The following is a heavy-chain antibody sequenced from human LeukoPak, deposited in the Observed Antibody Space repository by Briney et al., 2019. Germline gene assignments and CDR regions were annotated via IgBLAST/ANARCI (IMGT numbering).Heavy chain of an antibody. V-gene: IGHV4-61*01. CDR2: IYYSGST. CDR1: GGSVSSGSYY. CDR3: ARAFTTYYYDSSGYLNWFDP. J-gene: IGHJ5*02. Sequence: PSETLSLTCTVSGGSVSSGSYYWSWIRQPPAKGLEWIGYIYYSGSTNYNPSLKSRVTISVDTSKNQFSLKLSSVTAADTAVYYCARAFTTYYYDSSGYLNWFDPWGQGTLVTVSS. D-gene: IGHD3-22*01.